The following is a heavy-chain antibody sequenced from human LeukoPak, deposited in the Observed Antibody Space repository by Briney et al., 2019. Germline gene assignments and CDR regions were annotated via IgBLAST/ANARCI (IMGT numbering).Heavy chain of an antibody. CDR3: AREADDGVYYFDY. Sequence: GGSLRLSCAASGFTFSSYWMSWVRQAPGKGQEWVANKKQDGSEKYYVDSVKGRFTTSRDNAKNSLYLQMTSQRAEYTAVYYCAREADDGVYYFDYWGQGTLVTVSS. CDR1: GFTFSSYW. D-gene: IGHD5-24*01. J-gene: IGHJ4*02. V-gene: IGHV3-7*01. CDR2: KKQDGSEK.